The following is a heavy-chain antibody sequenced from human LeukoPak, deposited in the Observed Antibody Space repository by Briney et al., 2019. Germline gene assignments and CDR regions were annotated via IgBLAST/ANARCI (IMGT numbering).Heavy chain of an antibody. Sequence: GGSLRLSCAASGFTFSSYGMHWVRQAPGKGLEWVAFTRYDGSNKYYADSVKGRFTISRDNSKNTLYLQMNSLRAEDTAVYYCAKDYLAMARGVWFDPWGQGTPVTVSS. CDR2: TRYDGSNK. CDR3: AKDYLAMARGVWFDP. D-gene: IGHD5-18*01. V-gene: IGHV3-30*02. J-gene: IGHJ5*02. CDR1: GFTFSSYG.